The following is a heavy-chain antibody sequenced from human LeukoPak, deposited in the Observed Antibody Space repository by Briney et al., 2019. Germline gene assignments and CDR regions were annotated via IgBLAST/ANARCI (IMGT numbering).Heavy chain of an antibody. CDR1: GFTFSSYA. V-gene: IGHV3-23*01. D-gene: IGHD5-18*01. J-gene: IGHJ4*02. Sequence: EPGGSLRLSCAASGFTFSSYAMSWVRQAPGKELEWVSAISGSGGSTYYADSVKGRFTISRDNSKNTLYLQMNSLRAEDTAVYYCAKDISYESGYYFDYWGQGTLVTVSS. CDR3: AKDISYESGYYFDY. CDR2: ISGSGGST.